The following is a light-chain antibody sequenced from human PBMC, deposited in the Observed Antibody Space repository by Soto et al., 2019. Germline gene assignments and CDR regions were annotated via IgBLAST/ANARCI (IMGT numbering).Light chain of an antibody. CDR3: QEYGSSRT. Sequence: EIVLTQSPGTLSLSPGERATLSCRASQSGSSNYVAWYQQKPGQAPRLLIYGTSSRATGIPDRFSGRGSGTDFSLTIIRLEPEDFAVYYCQEYGSSRTFGQGTKVEIK. J-gene: IGKJ1*01. CDR2: GTS. CDR1: QSGSSNY. V-gene: IGKV3-20*01.